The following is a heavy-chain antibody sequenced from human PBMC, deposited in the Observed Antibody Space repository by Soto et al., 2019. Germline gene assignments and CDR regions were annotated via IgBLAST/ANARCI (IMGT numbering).Heavy chain of an antibody. CDR3: ARVLYYYDSSGYEYDFDI. Sequence: GGSLRLSCAASGFTFSSYWMHWVRQAPGKGLVWVSRINSDGSSTSYADSVKGRFTISRDNAKNTLYLQMNSLRAEDTAVYYCARVLYYYDSSGYEYDFDIWGQGTLVTVSS. V-gene: IGHV3-74*01. D-gene: IGHD3-22*01. CDR2: INSDGSST. CDR1: GFTFSSYW. J-gene: IGHJ3*02.